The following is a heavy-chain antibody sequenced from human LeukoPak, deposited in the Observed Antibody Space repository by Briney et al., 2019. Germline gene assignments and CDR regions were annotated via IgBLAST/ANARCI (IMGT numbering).Heavy chain of an antibody. CDR2: INPNSGGT. V-gene: IGHV1-2*02. J-gene: IGHJ4*02. D-gene: IGHD3-3*01. Sequence: ASAKVSCKASGYTFTGYYMHWVRQAPRQGLEWMGWINPNSGGTNYAQKFQGRVTMTRDTSISTAYMELSRLRSDDAAVYYCARAGEWFSFDYWGQGTLVTVSS. CDR1: GYTFTGYY. CDR3: ARAGEWFSFDY.